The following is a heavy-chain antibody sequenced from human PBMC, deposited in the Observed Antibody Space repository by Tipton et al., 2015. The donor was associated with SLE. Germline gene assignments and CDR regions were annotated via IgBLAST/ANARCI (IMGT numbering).Heavy chain of an antibody. D-gene: IGHD1-7*01. CDR3: ARMPPGGWNYYFDY. J-gene: IGHJ4*02. CDR1: GGSISSGGYY. Sequence: TLSLTCTVSGGSISSGGYYWSWIRQHPGKGLEWIGWISYSGSTNFNPSLKSRVTISIDTSGSQFSLSLTSVTAADTAVYYCARMPPGGWNYYFDYWGQGTPVTVSS. CDR2: ISYSGST. V-gene: IGHV4-61*08.